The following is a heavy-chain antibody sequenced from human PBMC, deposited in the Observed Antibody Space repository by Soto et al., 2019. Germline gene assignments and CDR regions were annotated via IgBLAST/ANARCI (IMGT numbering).Heavy chain of an antibody. Sequence: VQLVESGGGVVQPGRSLRLSCAASGFTFSSYGMHWVRQAPGKGLEWVAVISYDGSNKYYADSVKGRFTISRDNSKNTLYLQMNSLRAEDTAVYYCAKDGDWNYGDYYYYMDVWGKGTTVTVSS. CDR1: GFTFSSYG. V-gene: IGHV3-30*18. CDR2: ISYDGSNK. J-gene: IGHJ6*03. D-gene: IGHD1-7*01. CDR3: AKDGDWNYGDYYYYMDV.